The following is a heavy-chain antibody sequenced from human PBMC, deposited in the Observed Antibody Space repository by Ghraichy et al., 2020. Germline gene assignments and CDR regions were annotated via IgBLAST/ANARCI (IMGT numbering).Heavy chain of an antibody. Sequence: GGSLRLSCAASGFTFSSYWMSWVRQAPGKGLEWVANIKQDGGEKYYVDSVKGRFIISRDNAKNSLYLHMNTLRVEDTAVYYCARPAAMPYYYYGMDVWGQGTTVTVSS. CDR3: ARPAAMPYYYYGMDV. D-gene: IGHD2-2*01. CDR2: IKQDGGEK. V-gene: IGHV3-7*01. J-gene: IGHJ6*02. CDR1: GFTFSSYW.